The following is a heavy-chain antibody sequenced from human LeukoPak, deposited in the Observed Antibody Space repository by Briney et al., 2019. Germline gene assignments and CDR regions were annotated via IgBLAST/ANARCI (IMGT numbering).Heavy chain of an antibody. CDR3: ARSMSDGPWGY. D-gene: IGHD7-27*01. CDR2: IYYSGST. Sequence: SETLSLTCTVSGGSISSYYWSWIRQPPGKGLEWIGYIYYSGSTNYNPSPKSRVTISVDTSKNQFSLKLSSVTAADTAVYYCARSMSDGPWGYWGQGTLVTVSS. J-gene: IGHJ4*02. CDR1: GGSISSYY. V-gene: IGHV4-59*01.